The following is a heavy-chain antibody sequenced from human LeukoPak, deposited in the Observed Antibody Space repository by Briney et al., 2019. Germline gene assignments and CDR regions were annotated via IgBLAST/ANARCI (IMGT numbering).Heavy chain of an antibody. CDR3: ARDVRYSSGWYLYYYYYMDV. V-gene: IGHV3-30*02. Sequence: GGSLRLSCAASGFTFSSYGMHWVRQAPGKGLEWVAFIRYDGSNKYYADSVKGRFTISRDNAKNSLYLQMNSLRAEDTAVYYCARDVRYSSGWYLYYYYYMDVWGKGTTVTVSS. D-gene: IGHD6-19*01. CDR2: IRYDGSNK. CDR1: GFTFSSYG. J-gene: IGHJ6*03.